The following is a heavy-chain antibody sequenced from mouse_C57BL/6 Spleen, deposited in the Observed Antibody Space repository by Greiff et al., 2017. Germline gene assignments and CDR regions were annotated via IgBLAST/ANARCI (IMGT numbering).Heavy chain of an antibody. J-gene: IGHJ2*01. CDR2: IDPEDGET. CDR3: ARRGDWDYFDY. CDR1: GFNIKDYY. D-gene: IGHD4-1*01. Sequence: VQLQQSGAELVKPGASVKLSCTASGFNIKDYYMHWVKQRPEQGLEWIGRIDPEDGETTSAPTFQGKGTITAETSSNTAYLQLSSLTSEDTTVYYCARRGDWDYFDYWGQGTTLTVSS. V-gene: IGHV14-2*01.